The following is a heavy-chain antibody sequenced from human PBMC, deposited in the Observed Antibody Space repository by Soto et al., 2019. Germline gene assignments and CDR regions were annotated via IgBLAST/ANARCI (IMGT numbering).Heavy chain of an antibody. D-gene: IGHD3-22*01. CDR1: GGTFGSYA. CDR2: IIPIFGTA. Sequence: ASVKVSFKASGGTFGSYAISWVRQAPGQGLEWMGGIIPIFGTANYAQKFQGRVTITADKSASTAYMELSSLRSEDTAVYYCAREMGDYYYDSSGYSHFDYWGQGTLVTVSS. J-gene: IGHJ4*02. V-gene: IGHV1-69*06. CDR3: AREMGDYYYDSSGYSHFDY.